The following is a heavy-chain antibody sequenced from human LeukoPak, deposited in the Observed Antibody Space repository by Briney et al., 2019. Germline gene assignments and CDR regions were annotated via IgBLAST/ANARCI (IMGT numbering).Heavy chain of an antibody. CDR1: GYTFTSYG. CDR3: ARVHDYYGSGSYPPPFDY. J-gene: IGHJ4*02. V-gene: IGHV1-18*01. D-gene: IGHD3-10*01. CDR2: ISAYNGNT. Sequence: ASVKVSCKASGYTFTSYGISWVRQAPGQGLEWMGWISAYNGNTNYAQKLQGRVTMTTDTSTSTAYMELRSLRSDDTAVYYCARVHDYYGSGSYPPPFDYWGQGTLVTVSS.